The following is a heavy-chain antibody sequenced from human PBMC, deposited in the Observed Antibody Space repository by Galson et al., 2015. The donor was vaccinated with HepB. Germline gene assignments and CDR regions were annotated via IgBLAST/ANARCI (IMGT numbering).Heavy chain of an antibody. CDR2: ISAYKGNT. J-gene: IGHJ4*02. Sequence: SVKVSCKASGYIFTTFGVSWVRQAPGQGLEWMGRISAYKGNTDYAQKFQDRVTMTTDTSSSTAYMELRSLRSDDTAIYYCARGGVATIGGPTFDYWGQGTLVTVSS. V-gene: IGHV1-18*01. D-gene: IGHD5-24*01. CDR1: GYIFTTFG. CDR3: ARGGVATIGGPTFDY.